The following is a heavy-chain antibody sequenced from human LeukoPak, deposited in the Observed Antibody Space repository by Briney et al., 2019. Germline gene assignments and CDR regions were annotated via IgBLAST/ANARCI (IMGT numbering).Heavy chain of an antibody. V-gene: IGHV3-23*01. J-gene: IGHJ2*01. CDR2: VSGSGEYA. D-gene: IGHD6-6*01. CDR3: AKRTATEYWYFDL. CDR1: GFTFSNYG. Sequence: PGGSLRLSCAASGFTFSNYGIHWVRQAPGKGLEWVSGVSGSGEYAYYADSVKGRFTISRDNSKNTLYLQMNSLRADDTAVYYCAKRTATEYWYFDLRGRGTLVTVSS.